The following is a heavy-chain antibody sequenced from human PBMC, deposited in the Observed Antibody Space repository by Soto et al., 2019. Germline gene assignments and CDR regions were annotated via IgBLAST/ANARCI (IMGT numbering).Heavy chain of an antibody. J-gene: IGHJ4*02. CDR3: ARASLAYCGGDCYSSLFDY. CDR2: ISSSSSYI. D-gene: IGHD2-21*02. CDR1: GFTFSSYS. V-gene: IGHV3-21*01. Sequence: GGSLRLSCAASGFTFSSYSMNWVRQAPGKGLEWVSSISSSSSYIYYADSVKGRFTISRDNAKNSLYLQMNSLRAEDTAVYYCARASLAYCGGDCYSSLFDYWGQGTLVTVSS.